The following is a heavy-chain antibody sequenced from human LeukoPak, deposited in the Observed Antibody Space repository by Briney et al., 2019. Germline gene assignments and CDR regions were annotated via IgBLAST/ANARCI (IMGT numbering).Heavy chain of an antibody. CDR2: IRYDGNNK. Sequence: GGSLRLSCAASGFTFSSYGMHWVRQAPGKGLEGVAFIRYDGNNKYYADSVKGRFTISRDNSKNTLYLQMNSLRAEDTAVYYCAKDSGLYSVVVPAAMGYYFDYWGQGTLVTVSS. D-gene: IGHD2-2*01. V-gene: IGHV3-30*02. CDR3: AKDSGLYSVVVPAAMGYYFDY. CDR1: GFTFSSYG. J-gene: IGHJ4*02.